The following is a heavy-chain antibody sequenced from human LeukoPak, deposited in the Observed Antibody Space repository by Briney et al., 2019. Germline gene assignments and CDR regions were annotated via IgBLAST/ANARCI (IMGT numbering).Heavy chain of an antibody. CDR1: GGSISSSSYY. V-gene: IGHV4-61*09. D-gene: IGHD3-22*01. CDR3: ARNTDDSSVPNDY. Sequence: PSETLSLTCTVSGGSISSSSYYWSWIRQPAGKGLEWIGHIFTSGSTNYNPSLESRVTMSVDTSKNQFSLKLTSVTAADTAVYYCARNTDDSSVPNDYWGQGTLVTVSS. J-gene: IGHJ4*02. CDR2: IFTSGST.